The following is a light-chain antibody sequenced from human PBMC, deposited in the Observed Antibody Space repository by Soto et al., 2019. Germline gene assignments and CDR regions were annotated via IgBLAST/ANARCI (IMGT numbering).Light chain of an antibody. CDR2: QAS. CDR3: QQINAFSLG. V-gene: IGKV1-5*03. Sequence: DIQMTQSPSTLSASVGDRVTITCRASESVSRWLAWYQQKPGRTPKLLIYQASTLETGVPSRFSGSGSGTKSTLPVSIFQPDDFAIFDYQQINAFSLGFGKGTRM. CDR1: ESVSRW. J-gene: IGKJ1*01.